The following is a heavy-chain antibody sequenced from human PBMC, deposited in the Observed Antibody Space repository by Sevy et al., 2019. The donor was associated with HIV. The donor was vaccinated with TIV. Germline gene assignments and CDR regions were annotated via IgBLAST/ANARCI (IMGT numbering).Heavy chain of an antibody. CDR2: INPNSDDT. V-gene: IGHV1-2*02. CDR3: AGDRGIFGGGGGLDV. CDR1: ESTFTAYY. J-gene: IGHJ6*02. D-gene: IGHD3-3*01. Sequence: ASVKVSCKASESTFTAYYIHWLRQAPRQGLEWMGWINPNSDDTNYAQKFQGRVSMAADTSISTAYMDLSRLRFDDTAVYYCAGDRGIFGGGGGLDVWGQGTTVTVSS.